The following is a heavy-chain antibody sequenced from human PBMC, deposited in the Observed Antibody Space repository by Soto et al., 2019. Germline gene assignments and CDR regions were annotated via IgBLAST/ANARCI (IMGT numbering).Heavy chain of an antibody. CDR2: IYHSGST. Sequence: PSETLSLTCAVSGYSISSGYYWGWIRQPPGKGLEWIGSIYHSGSTHYNPSLKSRVTISVDTSKNQFSLKLSSVTAADTAVYYCARVGYYGWGSLVDYWGQGTLVTV. D-gene: IGHD3-10*01. CDR1: GYSISSGYY. V-gene: IGHV4-38-2*01. CDR3: ARVGYYGWGSLVDY. J-gene: IGHJ4*02.